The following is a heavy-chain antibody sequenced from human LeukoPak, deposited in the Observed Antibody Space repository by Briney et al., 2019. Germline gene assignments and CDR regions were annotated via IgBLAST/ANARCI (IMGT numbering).Heavy chain of an antibody. V-gene: IGHV3-48*03. J-gene: IGHJ6*03. Sequence: GGSLRLSCAASGFTFRSYEMNWVRRAPGKGLEGVSYISSSGSTIYYADSVKGRFTISRDNAKNSLYLQMNSLRAEDTAVYYCAREYSSSSDYYYMDVWGKGTTVTVSS. CDR2: ISSSGSTI. CDR3: AREYSSSSDYYYMDV. D-gene: IGHD6-6*01. CDR1: GFTFRSYE.